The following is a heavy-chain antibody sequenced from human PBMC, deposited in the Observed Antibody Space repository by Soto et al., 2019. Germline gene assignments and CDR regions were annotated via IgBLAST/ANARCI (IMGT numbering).Heavy chain of an antibody. V-gene: IGHV4-34*01. D-gene: IGHD6-19*01. Sequence: QVQLQQWGAGLLKPSETLSLTCAVYGGSFSGYYWSWIRQPPGKGLEWIGEINHSGSTNYNPSLKSRVTISVDTSKNQFSLKLSSVTAADTAVYYCASASGIAVAGTTGRATPPSDYWGQGTLVTVSS. CDR3: ASASGIAVAGTTGRATPPSDY. J-gene: IGHJ4*02. CDR2: INHSGST. CDR1: GGSFSGYY.